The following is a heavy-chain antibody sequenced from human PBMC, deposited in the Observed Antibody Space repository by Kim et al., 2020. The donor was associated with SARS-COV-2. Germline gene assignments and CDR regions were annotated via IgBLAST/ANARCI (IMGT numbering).Heavy chain of an antibody. Sequence: GGSLRLSCAASGFTFSSYGMHWVRQAPGKGLEWVAVISYDGSNKYYADSVKGRFTISRDNSKNTLYLQMNSLRAEDTAVYYCARDGLGGYFDYWGQGTLVTVSS. D-gene: IGHD3-16*01. CDR2: ISYDGSNK. J-gene: IGHJ4*02. CDR1: GFTFSSYG. V-gene: IGHV3-33*05. CDR3: ARDGLGGYFDY.